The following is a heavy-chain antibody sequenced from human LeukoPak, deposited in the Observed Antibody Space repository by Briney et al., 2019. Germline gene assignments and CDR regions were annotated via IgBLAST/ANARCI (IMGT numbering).Heavy chain of an antibody. V-gene: IGHV1-24*01. CDR3: ARGGDYEAFDI. CDR2: FNPEYVET. J-gene: IGHJ3*02. Sequence: GASVKVSCKVSGYALSESSIHWVRQPPGEGFEWMGGFNPEYVETTYAQKFRGRVTMTEDTSTDTAYMELSSVRSEDTAVYYCARGGDYEAFDIWGQGTMVTVSS. D-gene: IGHD4-17*01. CDR1: GYALSESS.